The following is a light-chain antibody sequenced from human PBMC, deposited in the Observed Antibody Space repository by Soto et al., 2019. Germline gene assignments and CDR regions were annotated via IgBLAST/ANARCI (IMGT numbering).Light chain of an antibody. J-gene: IGKJ1*01. CDR3: QQYGSSRT. CDR1: QSVSSN. CDR2: GTS. Sequence: EIVVTQSPATLSVSPGERATLSCRASQSVSSNLAWYQQKPGRAPRLLIYGTSTRATGIPDRFSGSGSGTDFTLIISRLEPEDCAVYYCQQYGSSRTFGQGTKVEIK. V-gene: IGKV3-20*01.